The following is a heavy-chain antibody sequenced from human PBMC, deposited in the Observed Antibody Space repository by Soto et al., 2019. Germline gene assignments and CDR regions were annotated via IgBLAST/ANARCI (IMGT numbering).Heavy chain of an antibody. CDR1: GFTFSSYA. CDR3: ARDNHNSGYCSSTSCYRTYYYYGMDV. D-gene: IGHD2-2*01. J-gene: IGHJ6*02. CDR2: ISYDGSNK. Sequence: PGGSLRLSCAASGFTFSSYAMHWVRQAPGKGLEWVAVISYDGSNKYYADSVKGRFTISRDNSKNTLYLQMNSLRAEDTAVYYCARDNHNSGYCSSTSCYRTYYYYGMDVWGQGTTVTVSS. V-gene: IGHV3-30-3*01.